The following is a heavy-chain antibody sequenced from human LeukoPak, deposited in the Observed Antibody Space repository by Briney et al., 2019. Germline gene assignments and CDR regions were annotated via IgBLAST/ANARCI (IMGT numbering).Heavy chain of an antibody. Sequence: GGSLRLSCAASGFTVSTYWIHWVRQVPGKGLEWVSRINGDGSIRNIADPVQGRFAISRDNAKNMVYLQMNSLRDEDTALYYCARGMSPRGGEGSVDYWGQGTLVTVSS. CDR3: ARGMSPRGGEGSVDY. D-gene: IGHD3-16*01. J-gene: IGHJ4*02. V-gene: IGHV3-74*01. CDR1: GFTVSTYW. CDR2: INGDGSIR.